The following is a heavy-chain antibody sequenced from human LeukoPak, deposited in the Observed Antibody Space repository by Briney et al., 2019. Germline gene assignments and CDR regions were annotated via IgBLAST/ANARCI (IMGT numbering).Heavy chain of an antibody. J-gene: IGHJ5*02. D-gene: IGHD3-10*01. Sequence: GASVKVSCKASGYTFTSYYMHWVRQAPGQGLEWMGIINPSGGSTSYAQKFQGRVTMTRDTSTSTVYMELSSLRSEDTAVYYCARDRYGSGSLNWFDPWGQGTLVTVSS. CDR1: GYTFTSYY. CDR2: INPSGGST. CDR3: ARDRYGSGSLNWFDP. V-gene: IGHV1-46*01.